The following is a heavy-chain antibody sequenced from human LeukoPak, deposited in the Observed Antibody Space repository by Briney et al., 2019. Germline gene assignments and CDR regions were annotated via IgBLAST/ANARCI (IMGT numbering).Heavy chain of an antibody. CDR2: IRYGGSNK. Sequence: PGGSLRLSCAASGFTFSSYGMHWVRQAPGKGLEWVAFIRYGGSNKYYADSVKGRFTISRDNSKNTLYLQMNSLRAEDTAVYYCAKDQDFPAYYFDHWGQGTLVTVSS. CDR1: GFTFSSYG. CDR3: AKDQDFPAYYFDH. J-gene: IGHJ4*02. V-gene: IGHV3-30*02.